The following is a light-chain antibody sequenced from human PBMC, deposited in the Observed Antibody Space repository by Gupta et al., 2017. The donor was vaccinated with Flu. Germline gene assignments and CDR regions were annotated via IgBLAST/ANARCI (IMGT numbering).Light chain of an antibody. Sequence: GGKNIGSKSVHWYQQKPGQAPVLVVYDDRHRPSGIPERFSGSNSENTATLSISRVEAGDEADYYCHVWDSSSDHGVFGGGTKLTVL. CDR1: NIGSKS. V-gene: IGLV3-21*02. J-gene: IGLJ3*02. CDR3: HVWDSSSDHGV. CDR2: DDR.